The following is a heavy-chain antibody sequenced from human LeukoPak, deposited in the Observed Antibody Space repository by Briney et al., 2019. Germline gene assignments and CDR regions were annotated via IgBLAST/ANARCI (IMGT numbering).Heavy chain of an antibody. Sequence: SQTLSLTCAISGDRVSADSATWNWIRQSPSRGLEWLGRTYYRSNRSKWSSDYALSVKSRITISPDTSKNEFSLQLNSVTPEGTAVYYCTRANYRAFDIWGQGTMVTVSS. CDR1: GDRVSADSAT. CDR2: TYYRSNRSKWSS. J-gene: IGHJ3*02. D-gene: IGHD5-24*01. V-gene: IGHV6-1*01. CDR3: TRANYRAFDI.